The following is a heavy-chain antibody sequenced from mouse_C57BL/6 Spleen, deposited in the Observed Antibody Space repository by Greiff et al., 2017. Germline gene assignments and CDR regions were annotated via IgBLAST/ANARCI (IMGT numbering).Heavy chain of an antibody. V-gene: IGHV1-69*01. D-gene: IGHD3-2*02. CDR1: GYTFTSYW. Sequence: QVQLKQPGAELVMPGASVKLSCKASGYTFTSYWMHWVKQRPGQGLEWIGEIDPSDSYTNYNQKFKGKSTLTVDKSSSTAYMQLSSLTSEDSAVYYCARKAAQATDYFDYWGQGTTLTGSS. J-gene: IGHJ2*01. CDR2: IDPSDSYT. CDR3: ARKAAQATDYFDY.